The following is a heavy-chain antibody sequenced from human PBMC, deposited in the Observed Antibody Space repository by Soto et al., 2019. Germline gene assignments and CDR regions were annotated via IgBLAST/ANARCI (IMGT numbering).Heavy chain of an antibody. J-gene: IGHJ5*02. CDR2: IYYSGST. CDR1: GGSISSGGYY. D-gene: IGHD3-10*01. CDR3: AGMVRDITYVA. Sequence: PSEILSLTCTVSGGSISSGGYYWSWIRQHPGKGLEWIGYIYYSGSTYYNPSLKSRVTISVDTSKNQFSLKLSSVTAADTAVYYCAGMVRDITYVAWGQGTLVTVSS. V-gene: IGHV4-31*03.